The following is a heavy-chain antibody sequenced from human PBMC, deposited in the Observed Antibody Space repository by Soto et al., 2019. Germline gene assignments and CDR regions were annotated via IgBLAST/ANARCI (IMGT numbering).Heavy chain of an antibody. J-gene: IGHJ4*02. CDR1: GGSISSGDYY. Sequence: LSLTCTVSGGSISSGDYYWSWIRQPPGKGLEWIGYIYYTGSTYYNPSLKSRLTISVDTSKNQFSLKLTSVTAADTAVYFCARYQKGPFDYWGQGTLVTVSS. CDR3: ARYQKGPFDY. CDR2: IYYTGST. V-gene: IGHV4-30-4*01. D-gene: IGHD2-2*01.